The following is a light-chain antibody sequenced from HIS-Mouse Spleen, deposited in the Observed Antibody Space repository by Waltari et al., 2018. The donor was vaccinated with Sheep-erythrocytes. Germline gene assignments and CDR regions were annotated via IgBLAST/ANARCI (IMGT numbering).Light chain of an antibody. V-gene: IGLV2-11*01. CDR3: CSYAGSYNHV. J-gene: IGLJ1*01. Sequence: QSALTQPRSVSGSPGPSVTISCTGTSSDVGGYNYVSWYQQHPGKAPQLMIYDVSKRPSGVPDRFSGSKSGNTASLTISGLQAEDEADYYCCSYAGSYNHVFATGTKVTVL. CDR1: SSDVGGYNY. CDR2: DVS.